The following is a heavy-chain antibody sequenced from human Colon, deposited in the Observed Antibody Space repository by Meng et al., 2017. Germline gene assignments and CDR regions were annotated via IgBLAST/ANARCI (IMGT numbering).Heavy chain of an antibody. Sequence: VQLQQVGAGLLKPSETLSLTCAVYGGSFSGYHWSWIRQPPVKGLEWIGEINHSGSTNYNPSLKSRVTISVDTSKNQFSLKLSSVTAADTAVYYCARGRYRYSGSYSKGAEYFQHWGQGTLVTVSS. CDR2: INHSGST. D-gene: IGHD1-26*01. CDR3: ARGRYRYSGSYSKGAEYFQH. V-gene: IGHV4-34*01. J-gene: IGHJ1*01. CDR1: GGSFSGYH.